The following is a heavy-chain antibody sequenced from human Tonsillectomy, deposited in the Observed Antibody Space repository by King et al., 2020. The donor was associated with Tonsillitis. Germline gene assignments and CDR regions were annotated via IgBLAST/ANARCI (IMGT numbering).Heavy chain of an antibody. CDR1: GFTFSSYW. V-gene: IGHV3-74*01. CDR3: AKWLVRERVFDY. J-gene: IGHJ4*02. CDR2: INSDGSST. Sequence: VQLVESGGGLVQPGGSLRLSCAASGFTFSSYWMHWVRQAPGKGLVWVSRINSDGSSTSYADSVKGRFTISRDNAKNTLYLQMNSLRAEDTAVYYCAKWLVRERVFDYWGQGPLVTVSS. D-gene: IGHD6-19*01.